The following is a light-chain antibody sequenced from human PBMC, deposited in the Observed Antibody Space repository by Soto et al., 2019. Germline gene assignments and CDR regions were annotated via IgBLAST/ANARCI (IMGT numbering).Light chain of an antibody. Sequence: DIVLTQSPLSLPVTPGEPASISCRSSESLLHYNGYNYLVWYLQKPGQSPQLLIYLGSNRASGVPDRFSGSASGTDFTLKISRVEAEDVGVYYCMQALQTPFTFGPGTKVDIK. CDR3: MQALQTPFT. J-gene: IGKJ3*01. CDR2: LGS. V-gene: IGKV2-28*01. CDR1: ESLLHYNGYNY.